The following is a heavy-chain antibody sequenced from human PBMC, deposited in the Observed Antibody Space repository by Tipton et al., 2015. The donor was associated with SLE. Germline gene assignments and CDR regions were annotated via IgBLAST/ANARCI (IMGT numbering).Heavy chain of an antibody. V-gene: IGHV3-33*08. D-gene: IGHD3-22*01. Sequence: SLRLSCAASGFTFDDYAMHWVRQAPGKGLEWVAVIWYDGSNKYYADSVKGRFTISRDNSKNTLYLQMNSLRAEDTAVYYCARVDMIVVVTSAFDIWGQGTMVTVSS. J-gene: IGHJ3*02. CDR3: ARVDMIVVVTSAFDI. CDR2: IWYDGSNK. CDR1: GFTFDDYA.